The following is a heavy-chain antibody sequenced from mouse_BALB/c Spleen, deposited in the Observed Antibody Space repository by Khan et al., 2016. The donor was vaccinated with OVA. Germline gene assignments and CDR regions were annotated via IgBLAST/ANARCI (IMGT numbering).Heavy chain of an antibody. CDR2: IYPGNSDT. CDR3: ARNGFGNYEIWDY. J-gene: IGHJ2*01. CDR1: GYTFTNYW. D-gene: IGHD2-1*01. Sequence: EGQLQESGTVLARPGASVKMSCKASGYTFTNYWMHWVKQRPGQGLEWIGTIYPGNSDTNSNQKFTGKAKLTAVTSTSTAYMELSSLTNEDSAVYYCARNGFGNYEIWDYWGQGTTLTVSS. V-gene: IGHV1-5*01.